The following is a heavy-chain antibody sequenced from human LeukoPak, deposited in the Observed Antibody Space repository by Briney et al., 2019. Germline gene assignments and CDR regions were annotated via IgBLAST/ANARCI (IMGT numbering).Heavy chain of an antibody. CDR3: ARDPGYYYGSGRNWFDP. V-gene: IGHV3-74*01. J-gene: IGHJ5*02. CDR2: INSDGSST. D-gene: IGHD3-10*01. Sequence: GGSLRLSCAASGFTFSSYWMHWVRQAPGKGLVWVSRINSDGSSTSYADSVKGRFTISRDNAKNTLYLQMNSLRAEDTAVYYCARDPGYYYGSGRNWFDPWGQGTLVTVSS. CDR1: GFTFSSYW.